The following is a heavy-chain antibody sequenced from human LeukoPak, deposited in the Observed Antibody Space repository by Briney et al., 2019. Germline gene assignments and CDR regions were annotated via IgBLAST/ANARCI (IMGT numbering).Heavy chain of an antibody. CDR3: ATALFLEEWPFDY. CDR1: GYTFTGYY. Sequence: ASVKVSCKASGYTFTGYYMHWVGQAPGQGPEWMGWINPSSGGTNYAQRFQGRVTMTSDTSLSTAYMALTRLRSDDRAVYQCATALFLEEWPFDYWGQGTLVTVSS. V-gene: IGHV1-2*02. CDR2: INPSSGGT. J-gene: IGHJ4*02. D-gene: IGHD3-3*01.